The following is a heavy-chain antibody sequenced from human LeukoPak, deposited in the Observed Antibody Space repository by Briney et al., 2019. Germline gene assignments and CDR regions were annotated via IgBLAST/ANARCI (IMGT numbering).Heavy chain of an antibody. CDR3: AREYCSGGSCYRRQYYFDY. D-gene: IGHD2-15*01. Sequence: PGGSLRLSCAVSGFPVSSNSMSWVRQAPGKGLEWVSILYSGGGTDYADSVKGRFTISRDNSKNTLYLGMNSLRVEDTAVYYCAREYCSGGSCYRRQYYFDYWGQGTLVTVSS. CDR2: LYSGGGT. J-gene: IGHJ4*02. V-gene: IGHV3-53*01. CDR1: GFPVSSNS.